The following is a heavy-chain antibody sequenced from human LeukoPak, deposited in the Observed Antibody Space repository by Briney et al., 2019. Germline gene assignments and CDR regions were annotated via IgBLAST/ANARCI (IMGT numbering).Heavy chain of an antibody. J-gene: IGHJ3*02. Sequence: SETLSLTCTVSGGSISSYYWSWLRQPPGKGLEWIGYIYYSGSTNYNPSLKSRVTISVDTSKNQFSLKLSSVTAADTAVYYCARVRLSRGAFDIWGQGTMVTVSS. V-gene: IGHV4-59*01. CDR2: IYYSGST. CDR3: ARVRLSRGAFDI. CDR1: GGSISSYY.